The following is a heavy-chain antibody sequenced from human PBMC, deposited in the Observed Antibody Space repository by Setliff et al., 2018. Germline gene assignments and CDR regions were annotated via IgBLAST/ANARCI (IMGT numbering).Heavy chain of an antibody. J-gene: IGHJ6*02. D-gene: IGHD1-26*01. Sequence: ASVKVSCKASASTFTAYYVHWVRQAPGQGLEWMGWINPNSGGTKYSQKFQGRVTITRDTSASTFYMELSSLRSEDTALYSCAASVGGAPYYYGLDVWGQGTTVTVSS. CDR3: AASVGGAPYYYGLDV. CDR1: ASTFTAYY. CDR2: INPNSGGT. V-gene: IGHV1-2*02.